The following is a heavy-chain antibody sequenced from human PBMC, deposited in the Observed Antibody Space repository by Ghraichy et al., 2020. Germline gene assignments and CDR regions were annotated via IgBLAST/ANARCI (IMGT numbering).Heavy chain of an antibody. V-gene: IGHV3-33*01. D-gene: IGHD1-1*01. CDR3: ARDKRNWNEPLDY. J-gene: IGHJ4*02. Sequence: GGSLRLSCAASGFTFSSYGMHWVRQAPGKGLEWVAVIWYDGSNKYYADSVKGRFTISRDNSKNTLYLQMNSLRAEDTAVYYCARDKRNWNEPLDYWGQGTLVTVSS. CDR1: GFTFSSYG. CDR2: IWYDGSNK.